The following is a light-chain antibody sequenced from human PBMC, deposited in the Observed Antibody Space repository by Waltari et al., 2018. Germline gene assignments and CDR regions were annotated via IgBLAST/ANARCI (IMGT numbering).Light chain of an antibody. CDR2: EVN. J-gene: IGLJ1*01. V-gene: IGLV2-8*01. CDR1: SSDVGGYKF. CDR3: SSYAGSNNLV. Sequence: QSALTQPPSASGSPGQSVTISCTGTSSDVGGYKFVSWYQQHPGRAPKLMIYEVNPRPSGVPVRFAGSKSGNTASLTVSGLQSEDEADYYCSSYAGSNNLVFGTGTKVTVL.